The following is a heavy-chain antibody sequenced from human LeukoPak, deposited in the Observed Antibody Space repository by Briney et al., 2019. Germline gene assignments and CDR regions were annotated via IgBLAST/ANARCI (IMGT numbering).Heavy chain of an antibody. V-gene: IGHV1-8*01. CDR2: MNPNSCNT. D-gene: IGHD3-22*01. J-gene: IGHJ3*02. Sequence: ASVKVSCKASGYTFTSYDINWVRQANGQGLEWMGWMNPNSCNTGYAQKFQGRVTMTRNTSISTAYMELSSLRSEDTAVYYCARSRNYYDSSGYYPHDAFDIWGQGTMVTVSS. CDR3: ARSRNYYDSSGYYPHDAFDI. CDR1: GYTFTSYD.